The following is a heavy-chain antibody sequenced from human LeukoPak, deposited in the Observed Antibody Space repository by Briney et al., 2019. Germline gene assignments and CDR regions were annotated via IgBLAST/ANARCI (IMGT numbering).Heavy chain of an antibody. CDR1: GYTLTELS. J-gene: IGHJ4*02. Sequence: ASVKVSCKVSGYTLTELSMHWVRQAPGQGLEWMGIINPSGGSTSYAQKFQGRVTMTRDTSTSTVYMELSSLRSEDTAVYYCAGGSGYAQTDYWGQGTLVTVSS. CDR2: INPSGGST. V-gene: IGHV1-46*01. CDR3: AGGSGYAQTDY. D-gene: IGHD5-12*01.